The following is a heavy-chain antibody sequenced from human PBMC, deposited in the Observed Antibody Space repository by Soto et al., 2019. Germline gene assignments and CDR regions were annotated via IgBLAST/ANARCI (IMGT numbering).Heavy chain of an antibody. D-gene: IGHD2-15*01. V-gene: IGHV3-9*01. CDR1: GFTFDDYA. CDR3: VKDSYADFHRVLSTAEYFFDY. CDR2: ITWNSGKI. Sequence: SGGSLRLSCTASGFTFDDYAMHWVRQGPGRGLEWVSGITWNSGKIAYADSVKGRFTIARDDDNHSLYLQMNSLRPEDTALYYCVKDSYADFHRVLSTAEYFFDYWGHGTLVTVSS. J-gene: IGHJ4*01.